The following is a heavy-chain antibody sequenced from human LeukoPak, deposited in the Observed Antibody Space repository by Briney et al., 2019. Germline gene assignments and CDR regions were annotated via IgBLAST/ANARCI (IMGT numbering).Heavy chain of an antibody. D-gene: IGHD4-23*01. CDR1: EFTVSTNS. J-gene: IGHJ4*02. CDR2: IYSGGNT. CDR3: ARDSGTTVGYFDY. Sequence: PGRSLRLSCAASEFTVSTNSMSWVRQAPGRGLERVSVIYSGGNTYYADSVKGRFTISRDNSKNTLYLQMNSLRADDTAVYYCARDSGTTVGYFDYWGQGTLVTVSS. V-gene: IGHV3-66*01.